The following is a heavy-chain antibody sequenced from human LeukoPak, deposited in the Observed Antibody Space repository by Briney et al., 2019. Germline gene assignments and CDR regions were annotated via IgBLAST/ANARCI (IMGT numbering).Heavy chain of an antibody. CDR2: IKQDGSEK. V-gene: IGHV3-7*01. CDR3: AREGSYYDFWSAKRMYYYYYMDV. D-gene: IGHD3-3*01. CDR1: GFTFGNYW. Sequence: GGSLRLSCAASGFTFGNYWMTWVRQAPGKGLEWVANIKQDGSEKYSVDSVKGRFTISRDNAKNSLYLQMNSLRAEDTAVYYCAREGSYYDFWSAKRMYYYYYMDVWGKGTTVTVS. J-gene: IGHJ6*03.